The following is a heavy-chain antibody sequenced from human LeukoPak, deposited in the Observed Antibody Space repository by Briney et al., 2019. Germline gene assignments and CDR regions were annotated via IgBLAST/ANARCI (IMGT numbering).Heavy chain of an antibody. J-gene: IGHJ6*02. Sequence: GGSLRLSCAASGFTFSGSAMHWVRQASGKGLEWVGRIRSKANSYAAAYAASVKGRFTISRDDSKNTAYLQMNSLKTEDTAVYYCTSYHYGMDVWGQGTTVTVSS. CDR1: GFTFSGSA. CDR3: TSYHYGMDV. V-gene: IGHV3-73*01. CDR2: IRSKANSYAA.